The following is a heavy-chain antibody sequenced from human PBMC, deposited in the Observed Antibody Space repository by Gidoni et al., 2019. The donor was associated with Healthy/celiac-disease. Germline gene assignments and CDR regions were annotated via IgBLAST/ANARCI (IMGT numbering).Heavy chain of an antibody. CDR2: ISYDGSNK. Sequence: QVQLVESGGGVVQPGRSLRVSCAASGFTFSSYGMHWVRQAPGKGLEWVAVISYDGSNKYYADSVKGRFTISSDNSKNTLYLQMNSLRAEDTAVYYCAKDHSSGWWNYYYMDVWGKGTTVPVSS. V-gene: IGHV3-30*18. D-gene: IGHD6-19*01. J-gene: IGHJ6*03. CDR1: GFTFSSYG. CDR3: AKDHSSGWWNYYYMDV.